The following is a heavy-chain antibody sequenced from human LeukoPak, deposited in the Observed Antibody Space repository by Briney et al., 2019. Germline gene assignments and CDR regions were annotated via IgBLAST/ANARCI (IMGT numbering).Heavy chain of an antibody. Sequence: ASVKVSCKASGYTFTSYDINWVRQATGHGLEWMGWMNPNSGNTGYAQKFQGRVTMTRNTSISTAYMELSSLRSEDTAVYYCARGRTRKGGYGVDYWGQGTLVTVSS. J-gene: IGHJ4*02. V-gene: IGHV1-8*01. CDR3: ARGRTRKGGYGVDY. D-gene: IGHD4-17*01. CDR1: GYTFTSYD. CDR2: MNPNSGNT.